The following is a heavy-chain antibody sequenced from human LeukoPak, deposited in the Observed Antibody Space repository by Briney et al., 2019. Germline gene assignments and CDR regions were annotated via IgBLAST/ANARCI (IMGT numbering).Heavy chain of an antibody. J-gene: IGHJ4*02. CDR2: ISGSGGST. CDR1: GFTFSSYG. V-gene: IGHV3-23*01. Sequence: PGGSLRLSCGASGFTFSSYGMSWVRQAPGKGLEWVSAISGSGGSTYYADSVKGRFTISRDNSKNTLYLQMNSLRAEDTAVYYCAKALDSSGLYDDYWGQGTLVTVSS. D-gene: IGHD3-22*01. CDR3: AKALDSSGLYDDY.